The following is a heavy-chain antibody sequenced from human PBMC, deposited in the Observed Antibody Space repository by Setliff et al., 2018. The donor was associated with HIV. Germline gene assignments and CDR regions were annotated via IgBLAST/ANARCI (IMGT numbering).Heavy chain of an antibody. J-gene: IGHJ3*01. CDR2: IYSGGST. D-gene: IGHD3-10*01. CDR1: GGSTGGYY. CDR3: ARVRSYGSAYDAFDV. Sequence: PSEALSPTCPVSGGSTGGYYWSWIRQPPGTGLEWLGCIYSGGSTNYNPTLESRVTISLDTSKHQFSLRLTSVTAADTAVYYCARVRSYGSAYDAFDVWGPGTMVTVSS. V-gene: IGHV4-4*08.